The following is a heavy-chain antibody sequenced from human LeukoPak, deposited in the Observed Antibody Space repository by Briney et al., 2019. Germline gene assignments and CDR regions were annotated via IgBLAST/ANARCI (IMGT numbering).Heavy chain of an antibody. Sequence: ASVKVSCKASGDTFSSYAISWVRQAPGQGLEWMGGIIPIFGTANYAQKFQGRVTITADKSTSTAYMELSSLRSEDTAVYYCARVQYYDSSGYQLSAFDIWGQGTMVTVSS. CDR1: GDTFSSYA. D-gene: IGHD3-22*01. V-gene: IGHV1-69*06. CDR2: IIPIFGTA. CDR3: ARVQYYDSSGYQLSAFDI. J-gene: IGHJ3*02.